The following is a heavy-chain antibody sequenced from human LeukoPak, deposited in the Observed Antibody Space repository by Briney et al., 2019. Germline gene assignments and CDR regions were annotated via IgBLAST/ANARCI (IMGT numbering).Heavy chain of an antibody. J-gene: IGHJ5*02. V-gene: IGHV4-4*02. CDR3: ASTWFGEDNWFDP. Sequence: PSETLSLTCAVSGGSISSSNWWSWVRQPPGKGLEWIGEIYHSGSTNYNPSLKSRVTISVDKSKNQFSLKLSSVTAADTAVYYCASTWFGEDNWFDPWGQGTLVTVSS. CDR2: IYHSGST. CDR1: GGSISSSNW. D-gene: IGHD3-10*01.